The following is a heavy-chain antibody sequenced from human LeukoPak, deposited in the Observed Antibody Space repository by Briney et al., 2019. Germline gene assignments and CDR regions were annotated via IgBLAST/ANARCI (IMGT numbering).Heavy chain of an antibody. V-gene: IGHV3-30*02. Sequence: GGSLRLSCVASGFTFSAYGMQWVRQAPRKGLEWVGFIHYDGSNEYYADSVKGRLTISRDNSKDTLYLHMNNLRVEDTAMYFYAKLPSAVSYWGQGTMVTVSS. D-gene: IGHD6-13*01. J-gene: IGHJ4*02. CDR3: AKLPSAVSY. CDR1: GFTFSAYG. CDR2: IHYDGSNE.